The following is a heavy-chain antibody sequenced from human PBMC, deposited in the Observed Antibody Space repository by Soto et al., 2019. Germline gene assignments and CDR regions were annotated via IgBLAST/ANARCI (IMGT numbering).Heavy chain of an antibody. CDR2: IWYDGSNK. Sequence: QVQLVESGGGVVQPGRSLRLSCAASGFTFSSYGMYWVRQAPGKGLEWVAVIWYDGSNKYYADSVKGRFTISRDNSKNTLYLQMNSLRAEDTAVYYCAREGPGSKREAGFDYWGQGTLVSVSS. D-gene: IGHD1-26*01. V-gene: IGHV3-33*01. CDR1: GFTFSSYG. J-gene: IGHJ4*02. CDR3: AREGPGSKREAGFDY.